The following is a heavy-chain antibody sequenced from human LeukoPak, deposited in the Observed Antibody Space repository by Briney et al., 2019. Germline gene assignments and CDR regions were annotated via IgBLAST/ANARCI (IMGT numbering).Heavy chain of an antibody. CDR3: VRDSTAGVDF. CDR1: GFVFSDYY. CDR2: ISSDGSGT. D-gene: IGHD3-10*01. J-gene: IGHJ4*02. Sequence: GGSLRFSCAASGFVFSDYYMLWFPQTPEKGLVSVSRISSDGSGTAYADSVKGRFTISKDNAKSTLYLQMDFLRAEDTAVYYCVRDSTAGVDFWGQGALVTVSS. V-gene: IGHV3-74*01.